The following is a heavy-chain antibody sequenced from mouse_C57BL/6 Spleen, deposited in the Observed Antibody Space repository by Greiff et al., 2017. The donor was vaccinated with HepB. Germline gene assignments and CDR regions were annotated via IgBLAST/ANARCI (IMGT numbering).Heavy chain of an antibody. CDR2: IDPSDSYT. J-gene: IGHJ1*03. CDR3: ARRGSNYRYFDV. CDR1: GYTFTSYW. Sequence: VQLQQPGAELVMPGASVKLSCKASGYTFTSYWMHWVKQRPGQGLEWIGEIDPSDSYTNYNQKFKGKSTLTVDKSSSTAYMQLSSLTSEDSAVYYCARRGSNYRYFDVWGTGTTVTVSS. V-gene: IGHV1-69*01. D-gene: IGHD2-5*01.